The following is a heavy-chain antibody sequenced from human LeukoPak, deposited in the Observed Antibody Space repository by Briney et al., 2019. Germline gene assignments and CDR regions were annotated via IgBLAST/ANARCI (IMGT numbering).Heavy chain of an antibody. CDR3: ASVYSSTSWDY. CDR2: IHPGDSDT. D-gene: IGHD6-13*01. J-gene: IGHJ4*02. CDR1: TYSFISYW. V-gene: IGHV5-51*01. Sequence: GESLKISCKGSTYSFISYWIGWVRQMPGKGLEWMGIIHPGDSDTRYSPSFQDQVTISADKSISTAYLQWSSLQASDTAMYYCASVYSSTSWDYWGQGTLVTVSS.